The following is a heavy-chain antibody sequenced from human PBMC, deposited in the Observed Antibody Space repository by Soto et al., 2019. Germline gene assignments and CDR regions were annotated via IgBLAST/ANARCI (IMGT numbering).Heavy chain of an antibody. CDR3: ARDHPDYDSSGYYYYYYGMDV. CDR1: GYTFTSCG. CDR2: ISAYNGNT. D-gene: IGHD3-22*01. Sequence: ASVKLSCKDSGYTFTSCGMSWVRQSPGQGLEWMGWISAYNGNTNYAQKLQGRVTMTTDTSTSTAYMELRSLRSDDTAVYYCARDHPDYDSSGYYYYYYGMDVWGQGTTVTVS. J-gene: IGHJ6*02. V-gene: IGHV1-18*01.